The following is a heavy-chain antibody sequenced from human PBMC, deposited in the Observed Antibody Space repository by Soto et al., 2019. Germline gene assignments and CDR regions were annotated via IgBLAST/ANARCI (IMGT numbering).Heavy chain of an antibody. D-gene: IGHD6-13*01. J-gene: IGHJ4*01. CDR2: IYYSGST. V-gene: IGHV4-59*08. CDR1: GGSISSYY. Sequence: SETLSLTCTVSGGSISSYYWSWIRQPPGKGLEWIGYIYYSGSTNYNPSLKSRVTISVDTSKNQFSLKLSSVTAADTAVYYCARRYGYSLDYWGHGTMVTISS. CDR3: ARRYGYSLDY.